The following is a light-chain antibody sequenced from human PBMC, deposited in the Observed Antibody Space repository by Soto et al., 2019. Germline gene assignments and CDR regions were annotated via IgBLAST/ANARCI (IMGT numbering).Light chain of an antibody. Sequence: QSALTQPASVSGSPGQSITISCTGTSSDIGAYNYVSWYQQHPGKAPQLMIHDVTDRPSGVSNRFSGSKSGNTASLTISGLQTDDEADYYCSSYTATSTVVFGGGTKVTVL. CDR3: SSYTATSTVV. CDR2: DVT. J-gene: IGLJ2*01. V-gene: IGLV2-14*01. CDR1: SSDIGAYNY.